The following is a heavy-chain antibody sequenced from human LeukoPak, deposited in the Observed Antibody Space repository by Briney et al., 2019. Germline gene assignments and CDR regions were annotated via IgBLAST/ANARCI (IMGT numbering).Heavy chain of an antibody. J-gene: IGHJ3*02. CDR2: IYYSGST. CDR3: ARDLIRSNDAFDI. Sequence: SETLSLTCTVSGGSISSGDYYWSWIRQPPGKGLEWIGYIYYSGSTYYNPSLKSRVTISVDTPKNQFSLKLSSVTAADTAVYYCARDLIRSNDAFDIWGQGTMVTVSS. CDR1: GGSISSGDYY. D-gene: IGHD3-3*02. V-gene: IGHV4-30-4*01.